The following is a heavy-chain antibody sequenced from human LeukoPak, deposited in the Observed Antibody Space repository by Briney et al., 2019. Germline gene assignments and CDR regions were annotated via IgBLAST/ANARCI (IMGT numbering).Heavy chain of an antibody. Sequence: PGGSLRLSCAASGFTFSSYAMHWVRQAPGKGLEYVSAISSNGGSTYYANSMKGRFTISRDNSKNTLYLQMGSLRAEDMAVYYCARQSYCSSTSCYTKAPVYWGQGTLVTVSS. D-gene: IGHD2-2*02. CDR3: ARQSYCSSTSCYTKAPVY. J-gene: IGHJ4*02. CDR1: GFTFSSYA. V-gene: IGHV3-64*01. CDR2: ISSNGGST.